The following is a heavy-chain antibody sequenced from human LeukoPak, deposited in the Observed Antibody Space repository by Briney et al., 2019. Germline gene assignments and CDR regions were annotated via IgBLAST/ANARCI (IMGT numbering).Heavy chain of an antibody. V-gene: IGHV5-51*01. CDR2: IYPGDSDT. Sequence: GESLKISCKGSGYSFTSYWIGWVRQMLGKGLEWMGIIYPGDSDTRYGPSFQGQVTISADKSISTAYLQWSSLKASDTAMYYCARRGDGYNYSYYGTDVGDRGTTLTLPS. CDR3: ARRGDGYNYSYYGTDV. CDR1: GYSFTSYW. D-gene: IGHD5-24*01. J-gene: IGHJ6*02.